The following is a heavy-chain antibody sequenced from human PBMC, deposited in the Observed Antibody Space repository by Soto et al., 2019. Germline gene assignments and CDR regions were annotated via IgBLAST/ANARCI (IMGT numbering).Heavy chain of an antibody. CDR3: ARVSATGTRWFDP. CDR1: GGSFSSGAYY. J-gene: IGHJ5*02. V-gene: IGHV4-31*03. D-gene: IGHD6-13*01. Sequence: QVQLQESGPGLVKPSQNLSLTCTVSGGSFSSGAYYWSWVRRHPGMGLEWIGYISYRGTPYYNPSLKSRLTISVDASKNQSSLRLSSVTAADTAVYYCARVSATGTRWFDPWGQGTLVTVSS. CDR2: ISYRGTP.